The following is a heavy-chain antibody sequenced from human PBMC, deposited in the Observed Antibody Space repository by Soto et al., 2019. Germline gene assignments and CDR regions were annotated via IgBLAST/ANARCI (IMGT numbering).Heavy chain of an antibody. CDR3: ARYSYSSGPQDS. Sequence: PGXXLXLSXAASGFSFSSHWMSWVRQAPGKGLEWVANIKQDGNDKRYVDSVKGRFTISRDNAKSSLYLQMNSLRAEDTAVYYCARYSYSSGPQDSWGQGTLVTVS. J-gene: IGHJ4*02. D-gene: IGHD6-19*01. CDR2: IKQDGNDK. V-gene: IGHV3-7*03. CDR1: GFSFSSHW.